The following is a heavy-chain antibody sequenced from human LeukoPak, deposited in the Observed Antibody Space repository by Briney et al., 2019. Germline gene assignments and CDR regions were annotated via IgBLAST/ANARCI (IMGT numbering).Heavy chain of an antibody. CDR2: IHYSGST. CDR1: GCSISSYY. V-gene: IGHV4-59*01. D-gene: IGHD3-22*01. CDR3: ASSYYDSSGDAFDI. Sequence: SETLSLTCTVSGCSISSYYWSWIRQPPGKGLEWIGYIHYSGSTNYNPSLKSRVTISVDTSKNQFSLKLSSVTAADTAVYYCASSYYDSSGDAFDIWGQGTMVTVSS. J-gene: IGHJ3*02.